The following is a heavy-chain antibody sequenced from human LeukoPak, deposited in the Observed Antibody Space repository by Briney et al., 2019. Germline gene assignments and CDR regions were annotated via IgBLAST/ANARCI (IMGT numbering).Heavy chain of an antibody. CDR3: ARGCRALSKGWQQLKRYYYYYMDV. J-gene: IGHJ6*03. V-gene: IGHV1-8*03. D-gene: IGHD6-13*01. Sequence: ASVKVSCKASGYTFTNYDINWVRQATGQGLEWMGWMNPNSGNTGYAQKFQGRVTITRNTSISTAYMELSSLRSEDTAVYYCARGCRALSKGWQQLKRYYYYYMDVWGKGTTVTVSS. CDR1: GYTFTNYD. CDR2: MNPNSGNT.